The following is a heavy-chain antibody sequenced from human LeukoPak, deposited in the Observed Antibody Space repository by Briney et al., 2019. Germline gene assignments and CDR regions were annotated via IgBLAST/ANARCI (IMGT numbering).Heavy chain of an antibody. Sequence: SETLSLTCAVYGGPISHYYWTWIRQPPGKGLEWIGEMNHSGRSSYNPSLKSRVTISLDTSKNQFSLKMTSVTAADTAVYYCARVSGLNNFDSWGQGNLVTVSS. D-gene: IGHD1/OR15-1a*01. CDR2: MNHSGRS. V-gene: IGHV4-34*01. CDR3: ARVSGLNNFDS. CDR1: GGPISHYY. J-gene: IGHJ4*02.